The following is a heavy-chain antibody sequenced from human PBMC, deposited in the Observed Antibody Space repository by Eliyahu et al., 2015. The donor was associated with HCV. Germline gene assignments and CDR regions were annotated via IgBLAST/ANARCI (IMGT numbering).Heavy chain of an antibody. CDR2: IYYSGST. J-gene: IGHJ5*02. Sequence: QLQLQESGPGLVKPSETLSLTCTVSGGSISSSSYYWGWIRQPPGKGLEWIGSIYYSGSTYYNPSLKSRVTISVDTSKNQFSLKLSSVTAADTAVYYCARLGYYDFWSGYYPPGWFDPWGQGTLVTVSS. CDR3: ARLGYYDFWSGYYPPGWFDP. D-gene: IGHD3-3*01. V-gene: IGHV4-39*01. CDR1: GGSISSSSYY.